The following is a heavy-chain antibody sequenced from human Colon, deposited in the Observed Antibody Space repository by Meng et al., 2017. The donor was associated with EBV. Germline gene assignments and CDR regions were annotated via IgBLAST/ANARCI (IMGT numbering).Heavy chain of an antibody. CDR1: VAPISSGVNS. J-gene: IGHJ5*02. CDR2: IYHGGTT. CDR3: ARGPYCGGDCYWFDP. V-gene: IGHV4-30-2*01. Sequence: LRESTPVQVNPSPSRPLTCPVSVAPISSGVNSWSWIRQPPGHGLEWIGYIYHGGTTYNTSLKSRVTISVDNSKNQFSLRLTSVTAADTAVYYCARGPYCGGDCYWFDPWGQGTLVTVSS. D-gene: IGHD2-21*02.